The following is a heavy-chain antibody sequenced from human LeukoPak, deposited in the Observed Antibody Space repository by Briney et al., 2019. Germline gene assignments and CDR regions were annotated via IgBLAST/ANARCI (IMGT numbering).Heavy chain of an antibody. V-gene: IGHV3-33*01. CDR2: IWYDGSNK. J-gene: IGHJ4*02. CDR1: GFTFSSYG. Sequence: GGSLRLSCAASGFTFSSYGMHWVRQAPGKGLEWVAVIWYDGSNKYYADSVKGRFTISRDNSKNTLYLQMNSLRAEDTAVYYCARDSAVTTSHHFDYWGQGTLVTVSS. CDR3: ARDSAVTTSHHFDY. D-gene: IGHD4-17*01.